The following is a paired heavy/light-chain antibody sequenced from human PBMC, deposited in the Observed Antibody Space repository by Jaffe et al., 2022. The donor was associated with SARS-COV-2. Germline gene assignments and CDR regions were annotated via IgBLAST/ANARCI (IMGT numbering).Light chain of an antibody. V-gene: IGKV3-20*01. J-gene: IGKJ2*01. Sequence: EIVLTQSPGTLSLSPGERATLSCRASQSVSSSYLAWYQQKPGQAPRLLIYGASTRATGIPDRFSGSGSGTDFTLTISRLEPEDFAVYYCQQYGSSPYTFGQGTKVEIK. CDR3: QQYGSSPYT. CDR2: GAS. CDR1: QSVSSSY.
Heavy chain of an antibody. CDR2: IIPMFGTA. CDR1: GDTFSTYT. CDR3: AREGKGRDGGNPIDY. J-gene: IGHJ4*02. D-gene: IGHD3-10*01. Sequence: QVQLVQSGAEVKKPGSSVKVSCKTSGDTFSTYTISWVRQAPGQGLEWMGGIIPMFGTANYAQKFQDRVTIIADESTNTAYMELSSLTSEDTAVYYCAREGKGRDGGNPIDYWGQGTLVTVSS. V-gene: IGHV1-69*01.